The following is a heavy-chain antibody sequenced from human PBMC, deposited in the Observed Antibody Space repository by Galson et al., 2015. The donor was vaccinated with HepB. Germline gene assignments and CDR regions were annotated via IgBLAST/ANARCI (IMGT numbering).Heavy chain of an antibody. Sequence: SVKVSCKASGYTFTSYGVNWVRQARGQGLEWMGWISGYNGDTSYAQKLQGRITMTTEMSTNTAYLDLRSLTSDDTAVYYCARDGVGGDYWGQGTLVTVSS. CDR3: ARDGVGGDY. CDR1: GYTFTSYG. CDR2: ISGYNGDT. J-gene: IGHJ4*02. D-gene: IGHD3-16*01. V-gene: IGHV1-18*04.